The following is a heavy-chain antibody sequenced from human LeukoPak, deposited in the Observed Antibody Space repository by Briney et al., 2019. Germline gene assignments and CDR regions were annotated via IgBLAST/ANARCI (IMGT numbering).Heavy chain of an antibody. CDR1: GFTFSSYG. D-gene: IGHD3-22*01. CDR3: AKDPDNYDSSGYQGDNWFDP. CDR2: ISYDGSNK. V-gene: IGHV3-30*18. Sequence: PGRSLRLSCAASGFTFSSYGMHWVRQAPGKGLEWVAVISYDGSNKYYADSVRGRFTISRDNSKNTLYLQMNSLRAEDTAVNYCAKDPDNYDSSGYQGDNWFDPWGQGTLVTVSS. J-gene: IGHJ5*02.